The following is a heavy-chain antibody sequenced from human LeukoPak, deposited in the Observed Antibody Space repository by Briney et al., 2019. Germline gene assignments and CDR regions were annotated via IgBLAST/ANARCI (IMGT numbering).Heavy chain of an antibody. Sequence: SETLSLTCTVSGGSISSYYWSWIRQPPGKGLEWIGNINDSGSTNYNPSLKSRVTISVDTSKNQCSLKLSSVTAADTAVYYCARQSISGSSLSYFDYWGQGTLVNVSS. CDR2: INDSGST. CDR1: GGSISSYY. V-gene: IGHV4-59*01. CDR3: ARQSISGSSLSYFDY. D-gene: IGHD3-22*01. J-gene: IGHJ4*02.